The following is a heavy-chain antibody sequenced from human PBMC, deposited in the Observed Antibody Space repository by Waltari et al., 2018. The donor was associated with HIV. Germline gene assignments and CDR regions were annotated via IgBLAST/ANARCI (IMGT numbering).Heavy chain of an antibody. CDR1: GFHISVYG. D-gene: IGHD3-10*01. J-gene: IGHJ6*02. Sequence: VESGGGVVQPGRSLRLSCVASGFHISVYGMHWVRQAPGKGLEWVGFISSDGNKRNNIDSVAGRFHISRDNPTNTLFLQMNSLTSEDTAIYYCAKGRGKTYGSYGLDVWGQGTTVTVSS. CDR3: AKGRGKTYGSYGLDV. V-gene: IGHV3-30*18. CDR2: ISSDGNKR.